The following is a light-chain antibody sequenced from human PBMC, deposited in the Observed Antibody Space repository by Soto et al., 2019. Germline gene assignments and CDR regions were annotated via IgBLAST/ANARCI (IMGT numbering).Light chain of an antibody. J-gene: IGLJ2*01. CDR3: YSAADSALV. CDR1: LLAKKY. Sequence: SYELTQPPSVSVSPGQTARITCSGDLLAKKYARWLQPKPGQAPVLVIYIDSERPSGTPERFSGSSTGTTVTLTISGVEVEDQAYYYCYSAADSALVFGGGTKLTVL. CDR2: IDS. V-gene: IGLV3-27*01.